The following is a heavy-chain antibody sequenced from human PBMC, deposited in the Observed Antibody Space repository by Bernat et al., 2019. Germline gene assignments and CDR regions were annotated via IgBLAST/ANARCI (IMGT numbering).Heavy chain of an antibody. Sequence: VQLVESGGGVVQPGRSLRLSCAASGFTFSSYAMHWVRQGPGKGLEWISYISSSGGKMYYADSVKGRFTISRDNAKNSLYLQMNSLRAEDTAVYYCARDEPGYSYGPFDYWGQGTLVTVSS. CDR2: ISSSGGKM. CDR3: ARDEPGYSYGPFDY. CDR1: GFTFSSYA. V-gene: IGHV3-48*04. D-gene: IGHD5-18*01. J-gene: IGHJ4*02.